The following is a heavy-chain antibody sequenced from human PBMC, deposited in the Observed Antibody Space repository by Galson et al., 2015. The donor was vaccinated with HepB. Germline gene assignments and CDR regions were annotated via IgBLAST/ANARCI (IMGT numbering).Heavy chain of an antibody. V-gene: IGHV3-23*01. J-gene: IGHJ4*02. Sequence: SLRLSCAASGFSFSNYAMSWVRQPPGKGLEWVSGISGSGDSTYYADSLKGRFTISRDNSKKTLYLQMNNLRAEDTAVYYCAKDNYGSGPYFFDYWGQGTLVTVSS. CDR3: AKDNYGSGPYFFDY. CDR2: ISGSGDST. D-gene: IGHD3-10*01. CDR1: GFSFSNYA.